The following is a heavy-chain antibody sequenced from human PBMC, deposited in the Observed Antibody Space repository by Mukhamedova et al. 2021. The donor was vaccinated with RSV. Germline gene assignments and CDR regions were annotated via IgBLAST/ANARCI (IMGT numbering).Heavy chain of an antibody. J-gene: IGHJ4*02. CDR2: IGGTVEST. Sequence: EWVSSIGGTVESTYYADSVKGRFAISRDNSNYTLFLQMNNLGAEDTAVYYCAHRIVGAAPFDYWGQGTLVTVSS. V-gene: IGHV3-23*01. CDR3: AHRIVGAAPFDY. D-gene: IGHD2/OR15-2a*01.